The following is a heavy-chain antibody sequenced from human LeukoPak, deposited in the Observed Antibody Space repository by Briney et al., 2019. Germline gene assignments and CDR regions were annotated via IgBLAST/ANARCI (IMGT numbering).Heavy chain of an antibody. V-gene: IGHV3-30*02. CDR2: IRYDGSNK. CDR3: AKKGYYASGSYFDY. D-gene: IGHD3-10*01. Sequence: GGSLRLSCAASGFTFSSYGMHWVRQAPGKGLEWVAFIRYDGSNKYYADSVKGRFTISRDNSKNTLYPQMNSLRAEDTAMYYCAKKGYYASGSYFDYWGQGTLVTVSS. CDR1: GFTFSSYG. J-gene: IGHJ4*02.